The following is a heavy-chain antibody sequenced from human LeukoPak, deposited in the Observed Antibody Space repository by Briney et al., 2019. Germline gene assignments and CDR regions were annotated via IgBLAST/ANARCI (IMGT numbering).Heavy chain of an antibody. Sequence: SVKVSCKASGGTFSSYAISWVRQAPGQGLEWMGGIIPIFGTANYAQKFQGRVTITADESTSTAYMELSSLRSEDTAVYYCARHVKRSGYYTDELDYWGPGTLVTVSS. CDR3: ARHVKRSGYYTDELDY. CDR1: GGTFSSYA. CDR2: IIPIFGTA. V-gene: IGHV1-69*13. D-gene: IGHD3-22*01. J-gene: IGHJ4*02.